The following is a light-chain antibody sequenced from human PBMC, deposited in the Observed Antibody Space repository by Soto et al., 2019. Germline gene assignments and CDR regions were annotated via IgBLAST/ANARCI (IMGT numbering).Light chain of an antibody. CDR1: QSVSSH. CDR3: KQYSSWAPIT. Sequence: EMAMTQSPATLSWFPGARATLSGMARQSVSSHLIWYQQKPGQAPRLLIYAPSTRATGIPARFSGSGSGTDFTLTISSLQSEDFAVYFCKQYSSWAPITFGQGTRLEIK. CDR2: APS. V-gene: IGKV3-15*01. J-gene: IGKJ5*01.